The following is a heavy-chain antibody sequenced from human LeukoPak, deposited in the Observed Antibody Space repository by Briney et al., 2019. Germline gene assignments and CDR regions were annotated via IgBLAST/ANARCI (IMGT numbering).Heavy chain of an antibody. CDR2: INHSGTT. J-gene: IGHJ4*02. CDR3: AREYSSSCFDY. V-gene: IGHV4-34*01. CDR1: GGSFSGYS. Sequence: SETLSLTCAVYGGSFSGYSWTWIRQPPGKGLEWIGEINHSGTTDYNPSLQSRVTISLDTSKNQFSLKVTSVTAADTAVYYCAREYSSSCFDYWGQGTLVTVSS. D-gene: IGHD6-13*01.